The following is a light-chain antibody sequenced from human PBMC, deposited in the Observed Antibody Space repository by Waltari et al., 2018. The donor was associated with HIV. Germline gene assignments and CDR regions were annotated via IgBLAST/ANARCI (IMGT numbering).Light chain of an antibody. CDR3: QQYNRYPFT. V-gene: IGKV1-16*02. CDR1: QDITNY. CDR2: AAS. J-gene: IGKJ2*01. Sequence: DVHMTHSPASLSASVGDRVTITCRASQDITNYLAWIQQKPGKAPKSLISAASSLQSGVPAKFSGSGYGTYVTLTISCLQPEDVATYYCQQYNRYPFTFGQGTKLEIK.